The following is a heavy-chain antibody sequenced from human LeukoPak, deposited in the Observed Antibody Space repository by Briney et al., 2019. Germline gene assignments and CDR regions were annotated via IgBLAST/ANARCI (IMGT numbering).Heavy chain of an antibody. J-gene: IGHJ4*02. CDR3: ARLEAY. CDR1: GGSISSSSYY. Sequence: PSETQSLLCTVSGGSISSSSYYWVWIRQPPGKGLEWIGSIYYSGSTYYNPSLKSRVTISVDTSKSQFSLKLSSVTAADTAVYYCARLEAYWGQGAMPTLSS. V-gene: IGHV4-39*01. D-gene: IGHD1-1*01. CDR2: IYYSGST.